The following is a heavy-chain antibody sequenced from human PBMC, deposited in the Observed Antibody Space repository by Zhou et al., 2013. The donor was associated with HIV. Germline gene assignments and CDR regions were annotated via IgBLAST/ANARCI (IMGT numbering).Heavy chain of an antibody. D-gene: IGHD3-9*01. CDR3: ARDKGRGEGLVRAYY. CDR2: IMPIFGVT. Sequence: QVQLVQSGAEVKKPGSSVKVSCKASGGAFSRYAVSWVRQAPGQGLEWMGRIMPIFGVTDYAQKFKGRVTITADKSTSTAYMELTTLGSGDTAVYYCARDKGRGEGLVRAYYWGQGTPGHGLL. J-gene: IGHJ4*02. CDR1: GGAFSRYA. V-gene: IGHV1-69*04.